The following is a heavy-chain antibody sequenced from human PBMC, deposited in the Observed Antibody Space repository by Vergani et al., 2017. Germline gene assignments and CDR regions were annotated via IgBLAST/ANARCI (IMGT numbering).Heavy chain of an antibody. CDR2: ISSSSSYI. Sequence: EVQLVESGGGLVQPGGSLRLSCAASGFTFSSYSMNWVRQAPGKGLEWVSSISSSSSYIYYADSVKGRFTISRDNAKNSLYLQMNSLRAEDTAVYYCARGRESIFGVVITNWFDPWGQGTLVTVSS. V-gene: IGHV3-21*01. CDR1: GFTFSSYS. D-gene: IGHD3-3*01. CDR3: ARGRESIFGVVITNWFDP. J-gene: IGHJ5*02.